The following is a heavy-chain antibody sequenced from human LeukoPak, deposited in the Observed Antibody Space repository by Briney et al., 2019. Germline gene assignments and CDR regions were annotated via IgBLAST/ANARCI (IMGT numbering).Heavy chain of an antibody. CDR3: TRGGRTGFDY. CDR2: IRSKAYGGTT. Sequence: GGSLRLSCTASGFTFGDYAMSWVRQAPGKGLEWVGFIRSKAYGGTTEYAASVKGRFTISRDDSKSIAYLQMNSLKTEDTAAYCTRGGRTGFDYWGQGTLVTVSS. CDR1: GFTFGDYA. J-gene: IGHJ4*02. D-gene: IGHD4-17*01. V-gene: IGHV3-49*04.